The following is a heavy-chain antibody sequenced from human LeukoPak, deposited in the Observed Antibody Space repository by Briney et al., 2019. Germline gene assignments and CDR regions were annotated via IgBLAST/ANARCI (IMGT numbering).Heavy chain of an antibody. CDR2: IYYSGST. V-gene: IGHV4-59*01. D-gene: IGHD6-13*01. CDR1: GGSISSYY. J-gene: IGHJ5*02. CDR3: ARDLGSVAAAARGPFDP. Sequence: SETLSLTCTVSGGSISSYYWSWIRQPPGKGLEWIGYIYYSGSTNYNPSLKSRVTISVDTSKNQFSLKLSSVTAADTAMYYCARDLGSVAAAARGPFDPWGQGTLVTVSS.